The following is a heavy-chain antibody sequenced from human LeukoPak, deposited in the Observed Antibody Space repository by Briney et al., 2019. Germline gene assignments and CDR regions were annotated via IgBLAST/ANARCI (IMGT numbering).Heavy chain of an antibody. CDR3: ARVKGVGWYFNY. Sequence: AASVKVSCKASGGTFSSYAISWVRQAPGQGLEWMGRIIPILGIANYAQKFQGRVTITADKSTSTAYMELSSLRSEDTAVYYCARVKGVGWYFNYWGQGTLVTVSS. CDR1: GGTFSSYA. V-gene: IGHV1-69*04. J-gene: IGHJ4*02. D-gene: IGHD2-8*01. CDR2: IIPILGIA.